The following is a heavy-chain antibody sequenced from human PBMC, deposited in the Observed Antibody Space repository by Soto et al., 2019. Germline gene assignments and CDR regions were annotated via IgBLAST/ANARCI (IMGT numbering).Heavy chain of an antibody. Sequence: GGSLRLSCAASGFTFSSYGMHWVRQAPGKGLEWVAVISYDGSNKYYADSVKGRFTISRDNSKNTLYLQMNSLRAEDTAVYYCAKEELLWFGEGKKFDPWGQGTLVTVSS. D-gene: IGHD3-10*01. CDR2: ISYDGSNK. CDR1: GFTFSSYG. CDR3: AKEELLWFGEGKKFDP. J-gene: IGHJ5*02. V-gene: IGHV3-30*18.